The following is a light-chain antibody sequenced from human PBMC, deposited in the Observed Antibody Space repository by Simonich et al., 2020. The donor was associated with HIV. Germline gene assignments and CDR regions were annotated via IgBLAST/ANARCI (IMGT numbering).Light chain of an antibody. CDR2: AAS. J-gene: IGKJ4*01. CDR1: QSVTTN. V-gene: IGKV3-15*01. CDR3: QQYNNWPPLT. Sequence: EIVMTQSPATLSLSPGDRATPSCRAIQSVTTNLAWYQQKPGQAPLLLIYAASARATGIPARFSGSGSGTEFTLTISSTQSEDFAVYYCQQYNNWPPLTFGGGTKVEIK.